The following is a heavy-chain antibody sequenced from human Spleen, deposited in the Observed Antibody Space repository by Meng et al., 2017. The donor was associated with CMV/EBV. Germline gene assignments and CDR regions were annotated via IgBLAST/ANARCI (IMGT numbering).Heavy chain of an antibody. CDR2: INHSGST. J-gene: IGHJ4*02. V-gene: IGHV4-34*01. D-gene: IGHD3-3*01. CDR1: GGSFSGYY. Sequence: SETLSLTCAVYGGSFSGYYWSWIRQPPGKGLEWIGEINHSGSTNYNPSLKSRVTISVDTSRNHFSVKLTSVTAADTAVYYCARDGAIFGVVSPFDSWGQGTLVTVSS. CDR3: ARDGAIFGVVSPFDS.